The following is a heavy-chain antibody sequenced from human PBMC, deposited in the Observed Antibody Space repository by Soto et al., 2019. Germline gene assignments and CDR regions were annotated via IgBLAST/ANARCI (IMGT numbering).Heavy chain of an antibody. CDR2: ISAYNDNK. V-gene: IGHV1-18*01. CDR1: GYTFTSYG. Sequence: QIQLVQSGAEVKKPGASVKVSCKASGYTFTSYGISWVRQAPGQGLEWMGWISAYNDNKNYAQKLQGRVTMTTDTAASTAYMELRSLRSDDTAVYFCARDQVGATGDYWGQGTLVTVSS. CDR3: ARDQVGATGDY. J-gene: IGHJ4*02. D-gene: IGHD1-26*01.